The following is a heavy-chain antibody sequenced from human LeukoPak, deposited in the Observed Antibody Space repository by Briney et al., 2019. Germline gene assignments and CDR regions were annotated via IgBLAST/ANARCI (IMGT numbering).Heavy chain of an antibody. J-gene: IGHJ5*02. CDR2: MNPNSGNT. D-gene: IGHD6-13*01. V-gene: IGHV1-8*03. CDR3: ARGRGTFNGAGSSSWYWFDT. Sequence: GASVKVSCKASAYTFTSYDINWVRQATGQGLEWMGWMNPNSGNTGYAQMFQGRVTITSNTSISTAYLELSSLTSEDTAVYYCARGRGTFNGAGSSSWYWFDTWGQGTLVTVSS. CDR1: AYTFTSYD.